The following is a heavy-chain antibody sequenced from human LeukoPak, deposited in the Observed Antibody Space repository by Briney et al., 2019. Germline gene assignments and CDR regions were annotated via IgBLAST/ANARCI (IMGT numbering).Heavy chain of an antibody. CDR1: GFPVSSNH. J-gene: IGHJ4*02. Sequence: GGSLRLSCAVSGFPVSSNHMGWVRQAPGKGLEWVSVIFGGGKTSYAGSVQGRVTLSRDNSKNTLYLQMIRLRAEDTAVYYCATTGMITFGGVIVIDDYWGQGTLVTVSA. D-gene: IGHD3-16*02. CDR3: ATTGMITFGGVIVIDDY. V-gene: IGHV3-53*01. CDR2: IFGGGKT.